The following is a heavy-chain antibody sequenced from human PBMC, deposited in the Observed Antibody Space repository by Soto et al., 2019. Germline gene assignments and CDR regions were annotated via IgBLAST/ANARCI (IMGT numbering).Heavy chain of an antibody. Sequence: QVQLQESGPGLVKPSQTLSLTCTVSGGSISSGDYYWSWIRQPPGKGLEWIGYNYYSGSTYYNPSLKSRVTISVDTSKNQFSLKLSSVTAADTAVYYCARVRGYGDYGNWYFDLWGRGTLVTVSS. CDR1: GGSISSGDYY. V-gene: IGHV4-30-4*01. J-gene: IGHJ2*01. CDR3: ARVRGYGDYGNWYFDL. CDR2: NYYSGST. D-gene: IGHD4-17*01.